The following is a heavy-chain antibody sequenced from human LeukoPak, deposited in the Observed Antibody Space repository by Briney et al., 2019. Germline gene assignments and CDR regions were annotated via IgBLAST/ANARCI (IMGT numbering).Heavy chain of an antibody. CDR2: ISWNSGYI. V-gene: IGHV3-9*01. CDR1: GFTFDNYA. Sequence: GGSPRLSCAASGFTFDNYAMHWVRQAPGKGLEWLSIISWNSGYIGYADSVKGRFTISRDNAKKSLDLQMNSLRAEDTAFYYCAKVRGTYSSGYFFDYWGQGTLVTVSS. D-gene: IGHD6-19*01. J-gene: IGHJ4*02. CDR3: AKVRGTYSSGYFFDY.